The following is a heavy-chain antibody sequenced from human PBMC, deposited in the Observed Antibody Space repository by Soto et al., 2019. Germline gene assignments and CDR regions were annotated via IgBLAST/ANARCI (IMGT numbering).Heavy chain of an antibody. CDR2: ISGSGNTVSGGST. CDR3: ATKGGGTYEGYYFDY. V-gene: IGHV3-23*01. J-gene: IGHJ4*02. D-gene: IGHD1-26*01. CDR1: GFMFSFYA. Sequence: EVQLLDSGGGLVQPGGSLRLSCAASGFMFSFYAMTWVRQAPGKGLEWVSDISGSGNTVSGGSTYYADSVKGRFTISRDNSKNTLYLQMNSLRAEDTAVYYCATKGGGTYEGYYFDYWGQGTLVTVSS.